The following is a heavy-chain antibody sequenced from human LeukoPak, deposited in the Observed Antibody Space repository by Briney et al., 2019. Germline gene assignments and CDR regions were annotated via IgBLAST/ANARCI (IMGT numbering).Heavy chain of an antibody. D-gene: IGHD6-19*01. CDR2: ISWNSGSI. CDR3: ASIGVAGSSSAY. Sequence: PGRSLRLSCAASGFTFDDYAMHWVRQAPGKGLEWVSGISWNSGSIGYADSVKGRFTISRDNAKNSLYLQMNSLRAEDTALYYCASIGVAGSSSAYWGQGTLVTVSS. J-gene: IGHJ4*02. CDR1: GFTFDDYA. V-gene: IGHV3-9*01.